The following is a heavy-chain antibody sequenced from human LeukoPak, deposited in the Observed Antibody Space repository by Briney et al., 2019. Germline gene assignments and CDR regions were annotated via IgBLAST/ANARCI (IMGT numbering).Heavy chain of an antibody. J-gene: IGHJ4*02. CDR2: ISNNGGST. CDR3: ARREYSGYDEY. CDR1: GFTFNSYS. D-gene: IGHD5-12*01. V-gene: IGHV3-64D*09. Sequence: QPGGSLRLSCSASGFTFNSYSMHWVRQAPGKGLEFVSAISNNGGSTYYADSVKGRFTISRDNSKNTLYLQVSSLRAEDTAVYYCARREYSGYDEYWGQGTLVTVSS.